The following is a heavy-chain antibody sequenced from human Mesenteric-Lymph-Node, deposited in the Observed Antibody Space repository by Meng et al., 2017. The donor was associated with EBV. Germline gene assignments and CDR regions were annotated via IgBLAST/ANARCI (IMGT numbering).Heavy chain of an antibody. CDR3: ARGGGNYYIDY. Sequence: QVQLQGSGPGLGRPSETLSLTCTVSSGSSDNYTWVWIRQPPGKGLEWIVEINHIGSPSYNPSLKSRVTMSIDTSKNQFPLKLSSVTAADTAVYYCARGGGNYYIDYWGQGILVTVSS. D-gene: IGHD1-26*01. CDR1: SGSSDNYT. V-gene: IGHV4-59*12. J-gene: IGHJ4*02. CDR2: INHIGSP.